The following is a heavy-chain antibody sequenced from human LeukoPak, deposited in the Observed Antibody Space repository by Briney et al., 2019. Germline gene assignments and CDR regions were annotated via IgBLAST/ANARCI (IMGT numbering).Heavy chain of an antibody. Sequence: PGGSLRLSCAASGPHFSGYWMSWVRRAPGKGLEWVANIKTDGSEKYYVDSVKGRFTISRDNAKNSLYLQMNNLRVEDTAVYYCASGNWNDRAFDIWGQGTMVIVSS. D-gene: IGHD1-20*01. CDR2: IKTDGSEK. CDR3: ASGNWNDRAFDI. J-gene: IGHJ3*02. CDR1: GPHFSGYW. V-gene: IGHV3-7*01.